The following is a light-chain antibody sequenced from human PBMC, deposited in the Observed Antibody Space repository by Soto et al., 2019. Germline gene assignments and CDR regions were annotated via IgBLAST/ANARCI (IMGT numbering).Light chain of an antibody. Sequence: QSALTQPASVSGSPGQSITISCTRTSNDFGTRYFVSWYQQHPDKAPKLIIYEVTRRPSGVPDRIFGSKSYTTASLTVSGLQAEDEADYYCSSFAGTNSFVFGTGTKLTVL. CDR2: EVT. J-gene: IGLJ1*01. V-gene: IGLV2-8*01. CDR3: SSFAGTNSFV. CDR1: SNDFGTRYF.